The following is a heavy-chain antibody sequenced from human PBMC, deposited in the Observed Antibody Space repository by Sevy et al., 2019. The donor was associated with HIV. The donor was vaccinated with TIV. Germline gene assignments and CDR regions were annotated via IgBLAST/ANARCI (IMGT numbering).Heavy chain of an antibody. Sequence: GGSLRLSCGASGFTFSTYWMSWVRQAPGKGLEWVANINQDGSQKYYVDSVKGRFTISKDNAKNSLYLQMSSLRAEDTAVYHCAREFDGGPDYWGQGTLDTVSS. CDR2: INQDGSQK. J-gene: IGHJ4*02. D-gene: IGHD3-9*01. CDR3: AREFDGGPDY. V-gene: IGHV3-7*01. CDR1: GFTFSTYW.